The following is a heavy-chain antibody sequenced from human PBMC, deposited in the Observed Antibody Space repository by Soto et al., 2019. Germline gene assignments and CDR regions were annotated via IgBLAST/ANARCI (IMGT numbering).Heavy chain of an antibody. D-gene: IGHD3-10*01. V-gene: IGHV4-34*01. CDR2: INHSGST. J-gene: IGHJ5*02. Sequence: PSETLSLTCAVYGGSFSGYYWSWIRQPPGKGLEWIGEINHSGSTNYNPSLKSRVTISVDTSKNQFSLKLSSVTAADTAVYYCARRYGSGSYYKYNWFDPWGQGNLVTVSS. CDR1: GGSFSGYY. CDR3: ARRYGSGSYYKYNWFDP.